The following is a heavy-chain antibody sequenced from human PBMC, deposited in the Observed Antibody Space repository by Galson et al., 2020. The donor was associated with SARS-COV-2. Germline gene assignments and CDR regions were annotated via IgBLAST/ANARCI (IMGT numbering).Heavy chain of an antibody. V-gene: IGHV1-46*01. D-gene: IGHD6-13*01. CDR1: GYTFTSYY. CDR3: ARGPPPGGAAAGRAFDY. J-gene: IGHJ4*02. Sequence: ASVKVSCKASGYTFTSYYMHWVRQAPGQGLEWMGIINPSGGSTSYAQKFQGRVTMTRDTSTSTVYMELSSLRSEDTAVYYCARGPPPGGAAAGRAFDYWGQGTLVTVSS. CDR2: INPSGGST.